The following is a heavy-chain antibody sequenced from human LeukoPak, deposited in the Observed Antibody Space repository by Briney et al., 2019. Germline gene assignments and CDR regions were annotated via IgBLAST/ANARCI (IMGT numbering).Heavy chain of an antibody. V-gene: IGHV3-30-3*01. CDR2: ISYDGNNQ. J-gene: IGHJ4*02. CDR1: GFAFSSLA. Sequence: GGSLRLSCAVSGFAFSSLAMHWVRQAPGKGLEWVAFISYDGNNQYYADSVKGRFTISRDNSKNTVYLQMNRLRVEDTALYYCVRSLDYWGQGTLVTVSS. CDR3: VRSLDY.